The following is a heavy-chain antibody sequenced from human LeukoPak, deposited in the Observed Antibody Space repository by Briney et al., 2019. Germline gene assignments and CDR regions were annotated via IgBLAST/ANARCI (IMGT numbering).Heavy chain of an antibody. CDR2: IYYSGST. V-gene: IGHV4-39*01. Sequence: SETLSLTCIVSGGSISTYSWSWIRQPPGKGLEWIGSIYYSGSTYYNPSLKSRVTISVDTSKNQFSLKLSSVTAADTAVYYCARGYYYGSGSYYFDYWGQGTLVTVSS. CDR1: GGSISTYS. J-gene: IGHJ4*02. D-gene: IGHD3-10*01. CDR3: ARGYYYGSGSYYFDY.